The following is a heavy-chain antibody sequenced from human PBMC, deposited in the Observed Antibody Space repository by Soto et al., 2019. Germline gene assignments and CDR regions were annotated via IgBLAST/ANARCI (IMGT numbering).Heavy chain of an antibody. CDR3: STEGTSDFWRGYQGY. CDR2: IKSNTDGGTT. CDR1: GFTFSNAW. J-gene: IGHJ4*01. Sequence: EVQLVESGGGLVKPGGSLRLSCAASGFTFSNAWMSWVRQAPGKGLEWVGRIKSNTDGGTTDYAAPVKGRFTISRDDSKNTLYLHMNRLKTEDTAVYYCSTEGTSDFWRGYQGYWGHGTLFTVSA. D-gene: IGHD3-3*01. V-gene: IGHV3-15*01.